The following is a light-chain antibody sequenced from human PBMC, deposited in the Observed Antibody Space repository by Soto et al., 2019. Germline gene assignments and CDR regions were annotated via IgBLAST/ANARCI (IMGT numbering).Light chain of an antibody. CDR3: QQASSFPLT. J-gene: IGKJ4*01. Sequence: IQMTQSPSSVSASVGDRVTITCRASQPISSWLAWYQQKPGQPPNLLIYSASTLRSGVPSRFSGSESGTLFTITITNLQPEDFVTYYCQQASSFPLTFGGGTKVEV. CDR2: SAS. V-gene: IGKV1-12*01. CDR1: QPISSW.